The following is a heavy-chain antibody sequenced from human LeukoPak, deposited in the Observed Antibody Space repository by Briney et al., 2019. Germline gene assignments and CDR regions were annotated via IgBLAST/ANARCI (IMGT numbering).Heavy chain of an antibody. D-gene: IGHD6-13*01. V-gene: IGHV3-53*05. J-gene: IGHJ4*02. Sequence: GGSLRLSCAASGFTFSSYAMSWVRQAPGKGLEWVSVIYSGGSTYYADSVKGRFTISRDNSKNTLYLQMNSLRAEDTAVYYCARGYSSSWSDYWGQGTLVTVSS. CDR1: GFTFSSYA. CDR2: IYSGGST. CDR3: ARGYSSSWSDY.